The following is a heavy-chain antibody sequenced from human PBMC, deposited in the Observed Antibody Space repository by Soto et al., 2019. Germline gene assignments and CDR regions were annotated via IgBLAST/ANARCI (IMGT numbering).Heavy chain of an antibody. CDR1: GGTLSNYA. D-gene: IGHD1-1*01. CDR3: APLGQRYMFDP. V-gene: IGHV1-69*01. CDR2: IIPMFGAT. J-gene: IGHJ5*02. Sequence: QVQLVQSGAEVKKPGSSVNVSCKASGGTLSNYAITWVRQAPGQGLEWMGWIIPMFGATDYAQKFQGRVTISADGSTSSAYMEWSSVRVEDTAVYFCAPLGQRYMFDPLGQGSLVTVSS.